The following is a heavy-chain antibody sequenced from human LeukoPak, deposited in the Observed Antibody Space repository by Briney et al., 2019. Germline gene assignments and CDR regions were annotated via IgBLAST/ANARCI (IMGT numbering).Heavy chain of an antibody. D-gene: IGHD5-18*01. CDR2: INHSGST. CDR1: GGSFSGYY. V-gene: IGHV4-34*01. J-gene: IGHJ5*02. Sequence: NPSETLSLTCAVYGGSFSGYYWSWIRQPPGKGLEWIGEINHSGSTNYNPSLKSRVTISVDTSKNQFSLKLSSVTAADTAVYYCARGLRYSYGSLGVWFDPWGQGTLVTVSS. CDR3: ARGLRYSYGSLGVWFDP.